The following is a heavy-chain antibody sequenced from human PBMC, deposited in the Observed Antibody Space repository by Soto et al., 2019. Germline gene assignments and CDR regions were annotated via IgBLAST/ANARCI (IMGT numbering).Heavy chain of an antibody. CDR1: GYTFTSYY. CDR2: INPSGGST. CDR3: ARDLGYCSSTSCYPSGSNYYYYGMDV. D-gene: IGHD2-2*01. J-gene: IGHJ6*02. V-gene: IGHV1-46*01. Sequence: QVQLVQSGAEVKKPGASVKVSCKASGYTFTSYYMHWVRQAPGQGLEWMGIINPSGGSTSYAQKFQGRVTMTRDTSTSTVYMELSSLRSEDTAVYYCARDLGYCSSTSCYPSGSNYYYYGMDVWGQGTTVTVSS.